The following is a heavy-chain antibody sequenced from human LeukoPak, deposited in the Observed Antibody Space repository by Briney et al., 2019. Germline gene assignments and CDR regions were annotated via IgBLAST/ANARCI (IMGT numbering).Heavy chain of an antibody. Sequence: TGGSLRLSCAASGFTFNNYAMHWVRQAPGKGLEYVSAISYNGGSTYYANSVKGRFTISRDNSKNTLYLQMGSLRAEDMAVYYCASLDRTDYWGQGTLVAVSS. V-gene: IGHV3-64*01. CDR2: ISYNGGST. CDR3: ASLDRTDY. J-gene: IGHJ4*02. CDR1: GFTFNNYA.